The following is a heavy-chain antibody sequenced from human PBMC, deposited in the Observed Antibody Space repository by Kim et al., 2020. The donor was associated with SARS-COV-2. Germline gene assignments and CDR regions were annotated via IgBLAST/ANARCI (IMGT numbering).Heavy chain of an antibody. CDR1: GGSISSSSYY. V-gene: IGHV4-39*07. D-gene: IGHD3-3*01. J-gene: IGHJ4*02. CDR2: IYYSGST. CDR3: AREDLWYPGVVDY. Sequence: SETLSLTCTVSGGSISSSSYYWGWIRQPPGKGLEWIGSIYYSGSTYYNPSLKSRVTISVDTSKNQFSLKLSSVTAADTAVYYCAREDLWYPGVVDYWGQGTLVTVSS.